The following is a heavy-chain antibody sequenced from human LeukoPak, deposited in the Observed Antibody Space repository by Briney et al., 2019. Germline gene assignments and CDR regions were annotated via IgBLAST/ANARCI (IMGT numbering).Heavy chain of an antibody. J-gene: IGHJ4*02. CDR2: INHSGST. CDR1: GGSFSGYY. V-gene: IGHV4-34*01. CDR3: ARVKPGYQLWRIGGPFDY. Sequence: PSETLSLTCAVYGGSFSGYYWSWIRQPPGKGLEWIGEINHSGSTNYNPSLKSRVTISVDTSKNQFSLKLSSVTAAGTAVYYCARVKPGYQLWRIGGPFDYWGQGTLVTVSS. D-gene: IGHD2-2*01.